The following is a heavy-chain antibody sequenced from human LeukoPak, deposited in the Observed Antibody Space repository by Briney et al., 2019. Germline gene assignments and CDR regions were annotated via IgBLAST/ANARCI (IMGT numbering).Heavy chain of an antibody. J-gene: IGHJ5*02. CDR1: GYTFTSYY. CDR3: ASGTPMATTHSNWFDP. Sequence: GASVKVSCKASGYTFTSYYMHWVRQAPGQGLEWMGIINPSGGSTSYAQKFQGRVTMTRDMSTSTVYMELSSLRSEDTAVYYCASGTPMATTHSNWFDPWGQGTLVTVSS. V-gene: IGHV1-46*01. CDR2: INPSGGST. D-gene: IGHD5-24*01.